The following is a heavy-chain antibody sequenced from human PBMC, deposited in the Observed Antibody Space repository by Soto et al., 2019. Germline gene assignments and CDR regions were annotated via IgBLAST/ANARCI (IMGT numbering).Heavy chain of an antibody. Sequence: PSETLSLTCTVSGGSISSYYWSWIRQPPGKGLEWIGYIYYSGSTNYNPSLKSRVTISVDTSKNQFSLKLSSVTAADTAVYYCAKHHYYDSSGYYYAPGDAFDIWGQGTMVTVSS. CDR3: AKHHYYDSSGYYYAPGDAFDI. D-gene: IGHD3-22*01. J-gene: IGHJ3*02. CDR2: IYYSGST. V-gene: IGHV4-59*01. CDR1: GGSISSYY.